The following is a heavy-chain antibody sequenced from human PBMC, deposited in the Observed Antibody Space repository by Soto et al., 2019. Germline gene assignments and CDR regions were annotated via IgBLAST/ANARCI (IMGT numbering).Heavy chain of an antibody. J-gene: IGHJ4*02. CDR3: ARDGEYSIPYGVDY. V-gene: IGHV3-48*02. D-gene: IGHD6-6*01. CDR2: ISSSSSTI. Sequence: EVQLVESGGGLVQPGGSLRLSCAASGFTFSSYSINWVRQAPGKGLEWVSYISSSSSTIYYADSVKGRFTISRDNAKNSLYLQMNSLRDEDTAVYYCARDGEYSIPYGVDYWGQGTLVTVSS. CDR1: GFTFSSYS.